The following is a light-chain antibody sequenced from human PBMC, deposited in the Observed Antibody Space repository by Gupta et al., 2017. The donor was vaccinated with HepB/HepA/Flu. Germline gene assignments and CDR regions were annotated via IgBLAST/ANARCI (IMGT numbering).Light chain of an antibody. V-gene: IGLV1-51*01. CDR3: ATWDVSLSGVV. Sequence: THPPAVSAAPGPRVSISCSGGSSNIGSNYVSWYQQLPVTAPKLIIYDNRQRPSGIPDRFSGSKSGTSATLAITGLQTGDEADYYCATWDVSLSGVVFGGGTKLTVL. CDR2: DNR. J-gene: IGLJ3*02. CDR1: SSNIGSNY.